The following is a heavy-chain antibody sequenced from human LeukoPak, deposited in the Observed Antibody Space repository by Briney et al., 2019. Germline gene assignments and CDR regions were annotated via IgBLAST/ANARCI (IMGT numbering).Heavy chain of an antibody. Sequence: ASVKVSCKASGYTFTSYGISWVRQAPGQGLEWMGWISAYNGNTNYAQKLQGRVTMTTDTSTSTAYMELRSLRSDDTAVYYCARPVPYRGRHAFDIWGQGTMVTVSS. CDR1: GYTFTSYG. CDR3: ARPVPYRGRHAFDI. D-gene: IGHD3-10*01. CDR2: ISAYNGNT. V-gene: IGHV1-18*01. J-gene: IGHJ3*02.